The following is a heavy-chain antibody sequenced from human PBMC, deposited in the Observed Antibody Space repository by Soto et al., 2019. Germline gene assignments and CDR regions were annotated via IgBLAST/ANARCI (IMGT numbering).Heavy chain of an antibody. CDR1: GFSLTTSGVG. V-gene: IGHV2-5*02. Sequence: QITLNESGPTPVRPTEPLTLTCRFSGFSLTTSGVGVGSIRQPPEKAPEWLALIYWDDDKRYSASLKIRLTITKDTSKNQVVLTVSDLDPTDTATYYCAHRVLRTVFGLVTPSAIFFAFWGTGTPVAVSS. J-gene: IGHJ4*02. CDR2: IYWDDDK. D-gene: IGHD3-3*01. CDR3: AHRVLRTVFGLVTPSAIFFAF.